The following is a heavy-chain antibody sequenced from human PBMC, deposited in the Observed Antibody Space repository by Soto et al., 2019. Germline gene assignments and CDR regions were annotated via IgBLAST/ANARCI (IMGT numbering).Heavy chain of an antibody. Sequence: GGSLRLSCAASGFTFSNAWMNWVRQAPGKGLEWVGRIKSKTDGGTTDYAAPVKGRFTISRDDSKNTLYLQMNSLKTEDTAVYYCTTDNPVLRFLEWLPADGMDVWGQGTTVTVSS. CDR1: GFTFSNAW. J-gene: IGHJ6*02. CDR2: IKSKTDGGTT. V-gene: IGHV3-15*07. CDR3: TTDNPVLRFLEWLPADGMDV. D-gene: IGHD3-3*01.